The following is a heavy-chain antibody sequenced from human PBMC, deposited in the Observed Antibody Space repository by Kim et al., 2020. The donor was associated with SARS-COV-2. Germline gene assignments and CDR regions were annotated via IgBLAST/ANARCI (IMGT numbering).Heavy chain of an antibody. CDR1: GFMFSSYA. CDR2: IYSGGSST. J-gene: IGHJ6*02. V-gene: IGHV3-23*03. Sequence: GGSLRLSCAASGFMFSSYAMNWVRQAPGKGLEWVSVIYSGGSSTYYADSVKGRFTISRDNSKNTLYLQMNSLRAEDTAVYYCSKEWGQYGIDVWGQGTTV. D-gene: IGHD1-26*01. CDR3: SKEWGQYGIDV.